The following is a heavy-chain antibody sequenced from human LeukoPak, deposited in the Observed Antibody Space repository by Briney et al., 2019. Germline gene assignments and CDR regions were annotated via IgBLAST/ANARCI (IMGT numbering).Heavy chain of an antibody. CDR1: GGSVSDYY. CDR2: IYYTGSS. J-gene: IGHJ4*02. V-gene: IGHV4-59*02. D-gene: IGHD1-26*01. CDR3: ARFEYSGSFFDY. Sequence: SETLSLTCTVSGGSVSDYYWSWIRQSPGEGLEWIGYIYYTGSSNNPSLRSRGTISAETSKKQCSLRLSSVTAAYTAVYYCARFEYSGSFFDYWGQGTLVTVSS.